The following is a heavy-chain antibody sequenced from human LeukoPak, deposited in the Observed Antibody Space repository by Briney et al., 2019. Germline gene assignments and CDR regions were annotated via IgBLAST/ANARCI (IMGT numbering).Heavy chain of an antibody. CDR2: MNPNSGNT. Sequence: ASVKVSCKASGYTFTSYDINWVRQATGQGLEWMGWMNPNSGNTGHAQKFQGRVTMTRNTSISTAYMELSSLRSEDTAVYYCARAKRIAAADRKHAFDIWGQGTMVTVSS. CDR3: ARAKRIAAADRKHAFDI. CDR1: GYTFTSYD. V-gene: IGHV1-8*01. J-gene: IGHJ3*02. D-gene: IGHD6-13*01.